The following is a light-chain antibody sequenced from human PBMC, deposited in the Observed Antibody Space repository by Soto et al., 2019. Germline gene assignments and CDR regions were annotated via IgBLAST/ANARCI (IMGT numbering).Light chain of an antibody. CDR2: DTS. Sequence: EIVLTQSPATLSVSPGERATLSCRASQSISRSLAWYQQKPGQAPRLLISDTSTRATGIPARFSGSGSGTEFTLTISSLQSEDFALYYCHQYNNRPPGTFGQGTKVDI. V-gene: IGKV3-15*01. CDR3: HQYNNRPPGT. J-gene: IGKJ2*01. CDR1: QSISRS.